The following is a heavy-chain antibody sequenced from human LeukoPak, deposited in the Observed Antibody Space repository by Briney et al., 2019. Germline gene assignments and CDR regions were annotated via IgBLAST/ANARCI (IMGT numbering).Heavy chain of an antibody. D-gene: IGHD2-8*01. CDR1: GGSFTGTTYY. Sequence: PSETLSLTCSGSGGSFTGTTYYWAWIRQPPGKGLEWIGSVYYSGSTSYSPSLKSRVTISVDTSKKQFFLRLSSVSAADTAVYYCARNVSAGYFDYWGQGTLVTGSS. V-gene: IGHV4-39*01. CDR2: VYYSGST. J-gene: IGHJ4*02. CDR3: ARNVSAGYFDY.